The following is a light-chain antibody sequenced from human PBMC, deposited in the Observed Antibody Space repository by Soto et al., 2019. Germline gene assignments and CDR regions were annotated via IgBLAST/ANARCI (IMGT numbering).Light chain of an antibody. CDR3: QEGHNWPLT. Sequence: EIVMTQSPATLSVSPGESATLSCRASQSISSELAWYQQKPCQPPRPLIYGASTMATGVPARFTGSGSGSAFTLTIGGLQSEDFAVYYCQEGHNWPLTFGQGTRLEI. V-gene: IGKV3-15*01. CDR2: GAS. CDR1: QSISSE. J-gene: IGKJ2*01.